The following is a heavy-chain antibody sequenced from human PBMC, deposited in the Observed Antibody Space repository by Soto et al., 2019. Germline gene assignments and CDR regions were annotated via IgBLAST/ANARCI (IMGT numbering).Heavy chain of an antibody. CDR3: ATSNSSSWTNWFDP. J-gene: IGHJ5*02. CDR2: IWYDGSNK. Sequence: GGSLRLSCAASGFTFSSYGMHWVRQAPGKGLEWVAVIWYDGSNKYYADSVKGRFTISRDNAKNSLYLQMNSLRAEDTAVYYCATSNSSSWTNWFDPWGQGTLVTVSS. CDR1: GFTFSSYG. D-gene: IGHD6-13*01. V-gene: IGHV3-33*03.